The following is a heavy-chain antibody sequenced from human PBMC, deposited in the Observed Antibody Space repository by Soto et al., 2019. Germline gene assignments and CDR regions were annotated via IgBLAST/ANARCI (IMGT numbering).Heavy chain of an antibody. J-gene: IGHJ6*02. CDR2: IIPIFGTA. D-gene: IGHD6-13*01. CDR3: ARDWVDIAAAGTPYYYYGMDV. Sequence: QVQLVQSGAEVKKPGSSVKVSCKASGGTFSSYAISWVRQAPGQGLELMGGIIPIFGTANYAQKFQGRVTITADKSTSTAYMELSSLRSEDTAVYYCARDWVDIAAAGTPYYYYGMDVWGQGTTVTVSS. V-gene: IGHV1-69*06. CDR1: GGTFSSYA.